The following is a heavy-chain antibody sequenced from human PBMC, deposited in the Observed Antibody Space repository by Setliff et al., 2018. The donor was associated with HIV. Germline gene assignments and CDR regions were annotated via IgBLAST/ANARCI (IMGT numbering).Heavy chain of an antibody. Sequence: SETLSLTCAVSGDSVSGYYWSWIRQPPGKGLEWIGSIYHSGSTYYNPSLKSRVTISVDTSKNQFSLTLTSVTAADTAVYYCARGGRSDGYHIASWGQGILVTVSS. V-gene: IGHV4-59*02. J-gene: IGHJ4*02. CDR1: GDSVSGYY. CDR2: IYHSGST. D-gene: IGHD2-15*01. CDR3: ARGGRSDGYHIAS.